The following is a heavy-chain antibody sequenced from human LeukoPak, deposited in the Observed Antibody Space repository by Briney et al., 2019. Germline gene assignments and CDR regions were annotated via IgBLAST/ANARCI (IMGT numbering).Heavy chain of an antibody. CDR3: ARDSPSILAPDY. V-gene: IGHV3-23*01. CDR2: ISGSGGST. Sequence: PGGSVRLSCAASGFTFSSYAMSWVRQAPGKGLEWVSAISGSGGSTYYADSVKGRFTISRDNSMNTLYLQMNSLRAEDTAVYYCARDSPSILAPDYWGRGTLVTVSS. CDR1: GFTFSSYA. D-gene: IGHD2-15*01. J-gene: IGHJ4*02.